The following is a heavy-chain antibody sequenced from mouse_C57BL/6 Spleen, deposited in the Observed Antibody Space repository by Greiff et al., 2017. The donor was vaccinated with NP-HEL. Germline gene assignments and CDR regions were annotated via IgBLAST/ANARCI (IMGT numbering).Heavy chain of an antibody. CDR2: INPGSGGT. J-gene: IGHJ3*01. V-gene: IGHV1-54*01. Sequence: VKLQQSGAELVRPGTSVKVSCKASGYAFTNYLIEWVKQRPGQGLEWIGVINPGSGGTNYNEKFKGKATLTADKSSSTAYMQLSSLTSEDSAVYFCARSQRDFAYWGQGTLVTVSA. CDR3: ARSQRDFAY. CDR1: GYAFTNYL.